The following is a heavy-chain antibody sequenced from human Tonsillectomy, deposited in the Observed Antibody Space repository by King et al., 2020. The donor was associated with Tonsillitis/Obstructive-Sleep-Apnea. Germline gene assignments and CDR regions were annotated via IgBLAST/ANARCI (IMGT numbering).Heavy chain of an antibody. CDR2: IYYSGST. CDR3: ARHGFRDFWSGYYTTYYFDY. Sequence: VQLQESGPGLVKPSETLSLTCTVSGGSISSYYWSWIRQPPGKGLEWIGYIYYSGSTNYNPSLKSRVTISVDTSKNQFSLKLSSVTAADTAVYYFARHGFRDFWSGYYTTYYFDYWGQGTLVTVSS. CDR1: GGSISSYY. J-gene: IGHJ4*02. D-gene: IGHD3-3*01. V-gene: IGHV4-59*08.